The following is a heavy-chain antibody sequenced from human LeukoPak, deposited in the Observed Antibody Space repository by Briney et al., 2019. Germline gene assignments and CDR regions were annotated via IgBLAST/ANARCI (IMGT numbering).Heavy chain of an antibody. D-gene: IGHD6-13*01. CDR1: GFSLSSYW. Sequence: GGSLRLSCAASGFSLSSYWMTWVRQAPGKGLEWVANIKQDGSEKNYVDSVKGRFTISRDNAKNSLYLQMNSLRAEDTAVYFCARDSYSSSRNDYWGQGTLVTVSS. CDR3: ARDSYSSSRNDY. CDR2: IKQDGSEK. V-gene: IGHV3-7*01. J-gene: IGHJ4*02.